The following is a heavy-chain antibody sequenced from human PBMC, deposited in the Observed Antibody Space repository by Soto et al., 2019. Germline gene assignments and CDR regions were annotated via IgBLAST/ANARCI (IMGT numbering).Heavy chain of an antibody. CDR3: ASPQLTTVVTLRVDYFQH. D-gene: IGHD4-17*01. J-gene: IGHJ1*01. CDR2: ISYDGSNK. Sequence: QVQLVESGGGVVQPGRSLRLSCAASGFTFSSYAMHWVRQAPGKGLEWVAVISYDGSNKYYADSVKGRFTISRDNSKNTLYRQMNSLRAEDTAVYYCASPQLTTVVTLRVDYFQHWGQGTLVTVSS. CDR1: GFTFSSYA. V-gene: IGHV3-30-3*01.